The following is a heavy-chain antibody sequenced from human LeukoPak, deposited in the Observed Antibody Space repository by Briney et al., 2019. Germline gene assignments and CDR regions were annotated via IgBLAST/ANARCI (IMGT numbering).Heavy chain of an antibody. CDR1: GGSFSGYY. D-gene: IGHD7-27*01. V-gene: IGHV4-34*01. J-gene: IGHJ6*03. Sequence: PSETLSLTCAVYGGSFSGYYWSWIRQPPGKGLEWIGEINHSGSTNYNPSLKSRVTMSVDTSKNQFSLKLSSVTAADTAVYYCAMGMSYYYYMDVWGKGTTVTVSS. CDR3: AMGMSYYYYMDV. CDR2: INHSGST.